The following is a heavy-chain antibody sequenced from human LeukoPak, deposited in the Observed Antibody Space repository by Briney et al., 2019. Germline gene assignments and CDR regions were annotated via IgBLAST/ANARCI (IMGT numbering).Heavy chain of an antibody. Sequence: GGSLRLSCAASGFTFSSSWMHWVRQAPGKGLVWVSRINSDGSSTSYADSVKGRFTISRDNSKNTLYLQMNSLRAEDTAVYYCAKPNRYCSGGSCYAVDYWGQGTLVTVSS. CDR1: GFTFSSSW. D-gene: IGHD2-15*01. CDR2: INSDGSST. V-gene: IGHV3-74*01. J-gene: IGHJ4*02. CDR3: AKPNRYCSGGSCYAVDY.